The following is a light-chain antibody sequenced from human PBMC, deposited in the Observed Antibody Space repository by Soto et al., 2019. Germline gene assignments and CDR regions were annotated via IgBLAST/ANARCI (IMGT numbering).Light chain of an antibody. V-gene: IGKV1-33*01. Sequence: DIQMTQSPSSLSASVGDRVTITCQASQDISNYLNWYQQKPGKVPKLLIYDASNLETGVPSRFSGSGSGIDFTFTISSLQPEDIATYYCQHYDNLSVTCGQGTKVEIK. CDR2: DAS. CDR1: QDISNY. CDR3: QHYDNLSVT. J-gene: IGKJ1*01.